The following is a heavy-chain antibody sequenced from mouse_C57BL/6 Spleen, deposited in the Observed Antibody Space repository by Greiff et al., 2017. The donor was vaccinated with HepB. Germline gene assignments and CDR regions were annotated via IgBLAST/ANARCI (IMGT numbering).Heavy chain of an antibody. D-gene: IGHD1-1*02. CDR3: AREGGISLYFDY. J-gene: IGHJ2*01. CDR2: INPSNGGT. V-gene: IGHV1-53*01. CDR1: GYTFTSYW. Sequence: QVQLQQPGTELVKPGASVKLSCKASGYTFTSYWMHWVKQRPGQGLEWIGNINPSNGGTNYNEKFKSKATLTVDKSSSTAYMQRSSLTSEDSAVYYCAREGGISLYFDYWGQGTTLTVSS.